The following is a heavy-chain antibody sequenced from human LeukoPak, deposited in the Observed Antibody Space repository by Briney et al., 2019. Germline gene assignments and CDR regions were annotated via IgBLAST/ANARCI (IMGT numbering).Heavy chain of an antibody. CDR2: IYPGDSDA. CDR1: GYSFSSYW. V-gene: IGHV5-51*01. Sequence: GESLKISCKGSGYSFSSYWIGWMRQMPGKGLEWMGIIYPGDSDARYSPSFQGQVTMSVDTSISTAYLQWSSLNASDTAMYYCARLPTRLLWILQLLRGDYFDYWGQGTLVTVSS. D-gene: IGHD2-2*03. J-gene: IGHJ4*02. CDR3: ARLPTRLLWILQLLRGDYFDY.